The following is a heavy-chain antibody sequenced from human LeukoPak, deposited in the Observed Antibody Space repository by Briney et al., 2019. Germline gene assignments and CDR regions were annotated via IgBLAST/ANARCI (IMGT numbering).Heavy chain of an antibody. CDR2: IYYSGST. V-gene: IGHV4-31*11. CDR3: ARDQGSDYAYYYYYGMDV. Sequence: PSETLSLTCAVYGGSFSGYYWSWIRQHPGKGLEWIGYIYYSGSTYYDPSLKSRVTISVDTSKNQFSLKLSSVTAADTAVYYCARDQGSDYAYYYYYGMDVWGQGTTVTVSS. CDR1: GGSFSGYY. J-gene: IGHJ6*02. D-gene: IGHD4-17*01.